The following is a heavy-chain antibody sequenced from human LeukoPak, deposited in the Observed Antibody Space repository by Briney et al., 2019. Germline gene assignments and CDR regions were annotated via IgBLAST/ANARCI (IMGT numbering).Heavy chain of an antibody. D-gene: IGHD3-3*01. V-gene: IGHV4-34*12. CDR2: MFYSGST. J-gene: IGHJ6*03. Sequence: SETLSLTCAVYAGSFSGYYWSWIRQPPGKGLEWIAIMFYSGSTYYNPSLKSRVTISVDTSKNQVSLKLSSVTAADTAVYYCARVHFLGYYYMDVWGKGTTVIVSS. CDR3: ARVHFLGYYYMDV. CDR1: AGSFSGYY.